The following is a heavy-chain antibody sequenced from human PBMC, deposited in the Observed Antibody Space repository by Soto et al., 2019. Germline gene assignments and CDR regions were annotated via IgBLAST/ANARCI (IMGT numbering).Heavy chain of an antibody. CDR1: GGSISGYY. J-gene: IGHJ5*02. D-gene: IGHD4-17*01. CDR3: ASQHGDSDWFDP. Sequence: PSETLSLTCTVSGGSISGYYWSWIRQPPGKGLEWIGYMYNTGSTVYNPSFKSRVTISVDTSKNQFSLKLNSVTAADTAVYYCASQHGDSDWFDPWGQGTLVTVSS. CDR2: MYNTGST. V-gene: IGHV4-59*08.